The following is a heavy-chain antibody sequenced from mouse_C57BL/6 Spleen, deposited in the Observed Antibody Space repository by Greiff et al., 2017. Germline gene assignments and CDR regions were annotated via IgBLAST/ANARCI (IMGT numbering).Heavy chain of an antibody. Sequence: EVQLVESGGDLVKPGGSLKLSCAASGFTFSSYGMSWVRQTPDKRLEWVATISSGGSYTYYPDSVKGRFTISRDNAKNTLYLQMSSLKSEDTAMYYCARPTVVSPYYAMDYWGQGTSGTVSS. V-gene: IGHV5-6*01. CDR3: ARPTVVSPYYAMDY. CDR1: GFTFSSYG. D-gene: IGHD1-1*01. J-gene: IGHJ4*01. CDR2: ISSGGSYT.